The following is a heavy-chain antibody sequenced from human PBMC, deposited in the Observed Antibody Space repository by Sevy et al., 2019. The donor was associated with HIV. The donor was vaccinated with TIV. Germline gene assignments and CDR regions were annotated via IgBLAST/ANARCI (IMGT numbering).Heavy chain of an antibody. CDR2: ISYDGSTE. V-gene: IGHV3-30-3*01. D-gene: IGHD5-12*01. J-gene: IGHJ4*02. CDR1: RFTFSTYA. Sequence: GGSLRLSCAASRFTFSTYAMHWVRQAPGKGLEWVAVISYDGSTEYYADSVKGRFTISRDNSKNTLYLQLNTLRVEDTAVYYCARDSGYDPYFMVGAYWGQGTLVTVSS. CDR3: ARDSGYDPYFMVGAY.